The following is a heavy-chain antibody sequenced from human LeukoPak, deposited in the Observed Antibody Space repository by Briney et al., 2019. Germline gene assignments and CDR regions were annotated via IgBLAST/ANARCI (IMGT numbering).Heavy chain of an antibody. J-gene: IGHJ4*02. CDR1: GGSISSHY. Sequence: SETLSLTCTVSGGSISSHYWSWIRRPPGKGLEWIGYIYYSGSTNYNPSLKSRVTISVDTSKNQFSLKLSSVTAADTAVYYCARERQAGPDYDSSGYFDYWGQGTLVTVSS. CDR2: IYYSGST. V-gene: IGHV4-59*11. CDR3: ARERQAGPDYDSSGYFDY. D-gene: IGHD3-22*01.